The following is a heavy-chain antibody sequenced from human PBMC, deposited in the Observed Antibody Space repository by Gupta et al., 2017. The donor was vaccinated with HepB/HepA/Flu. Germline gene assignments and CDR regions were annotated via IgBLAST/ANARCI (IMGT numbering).Heavy chain of an antibody. V-gene: IGHV4-59*01. D-gene: IGHD3-10*01. J-gene: IGHJ6*03. Sequence: GYIYYSGSTNYNPSLKSRVTISVDTSKNQFSLKLSSVTAADTAVYYCARDRRETMVRGVIKPYYYYYMDVWGKGTTVTVSS. CDR2: IYYSGST. CDR3: ARDRRETMVRGVIKPYYYYYMDV.